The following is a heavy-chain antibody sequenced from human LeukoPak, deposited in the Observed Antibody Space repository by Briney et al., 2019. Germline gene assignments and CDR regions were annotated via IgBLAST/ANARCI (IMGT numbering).Heavy chain of an antibody. V-gene: IGHV4-59*01. Sequence: ASETLSLTCTVSGGSISSYYWSWIRQPPGKGPEWIGYIYYSGSTNYNPSLKSRVTISVDTSKNQFSLKLSSVTAADTAVYYCAREGISGYSSSSGAFDIWGQGTMVTVS. J-gene: IGHJ3*02. CDR1: GGSISSYY. D-gene: IGHD6-6*01. CDR2: IYYSGST. CDR3: AREGISGYSSSSGAFDI.